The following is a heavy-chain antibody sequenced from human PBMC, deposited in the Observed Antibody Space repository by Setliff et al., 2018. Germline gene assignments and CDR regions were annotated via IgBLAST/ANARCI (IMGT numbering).Heavy chain of an antibody. CDR2: IYTSGST. CDR1: GGSISSGSDY. V-gene: IGHV4-61*09. D-gene: IGHD3-16*02. Sequence: KPSETLSLTCTVSGGSISSGSDYWSWIRQPAGKGLEWIGHIYTSGSTNYNPSLKSRVTISVDTSKNQFSLKLSSVTAADTAVYYCARGRYDYVWGSYHLWDYWGQGTLVTVSS. J-gene: IGHJ4*02. CDR3: ARGRYDYVWGSYHLWDY.